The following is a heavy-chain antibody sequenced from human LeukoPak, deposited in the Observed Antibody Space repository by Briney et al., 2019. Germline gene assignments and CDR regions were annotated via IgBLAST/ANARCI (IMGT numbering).Heavy chain of an antibody. CDR2: IYYSGST. CDR3: ARGGRANRGNWFDP. Sequence: SETLSLTCTVSGGSISSYYWSWIRQPPGKGLEWIGYIYYSGSTNYHPSLKSRVPISVDTSKNQFSLKLSSVTAADTAVYYCARGGRANRGNWFDPWGQGTLVTVSS. J-gene: IGHJ5*02. CDR1: GGSISSYY. D-gene: IGHD3-16*01. V-gene: IGHV4-59*01.